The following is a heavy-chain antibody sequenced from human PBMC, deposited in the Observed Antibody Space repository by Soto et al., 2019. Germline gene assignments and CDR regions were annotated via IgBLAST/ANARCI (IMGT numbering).Heavy chain of an antibody. Sequence: ESLKISCKGSGYSFTSYWIGWVRQMPGKGLEWMGIIYPGDSDTRYSPSFQGQVTISADKSISTAYLQWSSLKASDTAMYYCARHKQRSYYYYYGMDVWGQGTTVTVSS. D-gene: IGHD6-13*01. CDR2: IYPGDSDT. CDR3: ARHKQRSYYYYYGMDV. J-gene: IGHJ6*02. CDR1: GYSFTSYW. V-gene: IGHV5-51*01.